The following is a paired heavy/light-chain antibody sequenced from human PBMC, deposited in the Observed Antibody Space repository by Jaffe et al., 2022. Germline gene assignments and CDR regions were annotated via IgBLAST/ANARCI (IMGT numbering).Light chain of an antibody. CDR2: DNN. CDR1: SSNIGNNY. CDR3: GAWDSSLNTYL. Sequence: QSVLTQPPSVSAAPGQKVTISCSGSSSNIGNNYVSWYQQLPGTVPKLLIYDNNERPSGIPDRFSSSKSGTSATLGITGLQTGDEADYYCGAWDSSLNTYLFGTGTKVTVL. J-gene: IGLJ1*01. V-gene: IGLV1-51*01.
Heavy chain of an antibody. CDR3: ATTHYFHSSGYAY. Sequence: QVQLVESGGGVVQPGGSLRLSCAASGFSFSTYGMHWVRQAPGKGLEWVSFIRYDGSSKYYADSVKGRFTSSRDNSKNTVYLQMNSLRPEDTAVYYCATTHYFHSSGYAYWGQGTLVTVSS. D-gene: IGHD3-22*01. V-gene: IGHV3-30*02. J-gene: IGHJ4*02. CDR1: GFSFSTYG. CDR2: IRYDGSSK.